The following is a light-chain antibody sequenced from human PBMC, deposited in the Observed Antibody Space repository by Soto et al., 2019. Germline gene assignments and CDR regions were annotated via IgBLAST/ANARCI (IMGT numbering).Light chain of an antibody. CDR3: GTWDSSLNVVV. CDR2: DNT. J-gene: IGLJ2*01. Sequence: QSVLTQTSSVSAAAGQKVTISCSGSYSNIGSNFVSCYQHFPGSAPKLFIYDNTQRPSGIPDRFSGSKSGSSATLGITGLQTGDEADYYCGTWDSSLNVVVFGGGTKLTVL. CDR1: YSNIGSNF. V-gene: IGLV1-51*01.